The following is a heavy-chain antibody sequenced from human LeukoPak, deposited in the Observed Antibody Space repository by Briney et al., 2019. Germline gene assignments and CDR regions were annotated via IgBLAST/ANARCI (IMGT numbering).Heavy chain of an antibody. CDR1: GFTFSSYS. CDR2: ISSSSGYI. CDR3: ARSSVVTRGNDAFDI. D-gene: IGHD3-22*01. Sequence: PGGSLRLSCAASGFTFSSYSMNWVRQAPGKGLEWVSSISSSSGYIYYADSVKGRFTISRDNAKNSLYLQMNSLRAEDTAVYYCARSSVVTRGNDAFDIWGQGTMVTVSS. J-gene: IGHJ3*02. V-gene: IGHV3-21*01.